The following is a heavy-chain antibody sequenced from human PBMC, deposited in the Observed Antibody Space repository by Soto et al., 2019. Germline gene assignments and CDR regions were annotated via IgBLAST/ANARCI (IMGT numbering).Heavy chain of an antibody. D-gene: IGHD6-13*01. CDR1: GYSFTSYW. CDR3: ATPRGAYSSSWYAFDI. CDR2: IYPGDSDT. J-gene: IGHJ3*02. Sequence: GESLKISGKGSGYSFTSYWIGWVRQMPGKGLEWMGIIYPGDSDTRYSPSFQGQVTISADKSISTAYLQWSSLKASDPAMYYCATPRGAYSSSWYAFDIWGQGTMVPVSS. V-gene: IGHV5-51*01.